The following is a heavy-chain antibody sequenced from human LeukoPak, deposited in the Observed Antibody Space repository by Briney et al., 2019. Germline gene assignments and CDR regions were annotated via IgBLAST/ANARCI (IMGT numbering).Heavy chain of an antibody. V-gene: IGHV4-59*08. D-gene: IGHD3-16*01. CDR3: ASHVESLGAGFPFDY. Sequence: NPSETLSLTCTVSGGSISSYYWSWIRQPPGKGLEWIGYIYDSGSTNYNPSLKSRVTISVDTSKNQFSLKLSSVTAADTAVYYCASHVESLGAGFPFDYWGQGTLVTVSS. CDR1: GGSISSYY. CDR2: IYDSGST. J-gene: IGHJ4*02.